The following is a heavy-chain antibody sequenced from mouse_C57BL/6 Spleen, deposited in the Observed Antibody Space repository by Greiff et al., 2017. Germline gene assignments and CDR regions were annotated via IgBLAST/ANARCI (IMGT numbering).Heavy chain of an antibody. CDR2: IRNKANGYTT. CDR3: ARSYYGSSPFAY. Sequence: EVQLVESGGGLVQPGGSLSLSCAASGFTFTDYYMRWVRQPPGKALEWLGFIRNKANGYTTEYNASVKGRFTISRDNSQSILYLQMNALRDEDSATYYCARSYYGSSPFAYWGQGTLVTVSA. CDR1: GFTFTDYY. D-gene: IGHD1-1*01. V-gene: IGHV7-3*01. J-gene: IGHJ3*01.